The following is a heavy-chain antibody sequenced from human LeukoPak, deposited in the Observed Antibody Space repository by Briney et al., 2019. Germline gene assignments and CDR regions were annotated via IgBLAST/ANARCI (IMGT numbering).Heavy chain of an antibody. CDR3: ARMSGRGSSEYYYDSSGFYWYFDL. J-gene: IGHJ2*01. CDR2: INPSGGST. D-gene: IGHD3-22*01. Sequence: ASVKVSCKASGYTFTSYYMHWVRQAPGQGLEWMGIINPSGGSTSYAQKFQGRVTMTRDTSTSTAYMELSSLRSEDTAVYYCARMSGRGSSEYYYDSSGFYWYFDLWGRGTLVTVSS. V-gene: IGHV1-46*01. CDR1: GYTFTSYY.